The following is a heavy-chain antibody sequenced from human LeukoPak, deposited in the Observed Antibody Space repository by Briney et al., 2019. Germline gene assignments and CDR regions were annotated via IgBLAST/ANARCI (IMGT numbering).Heavy chain of an antibody. D-gene: IGHD3-22*01. Sequence: GGSLRLSCAASGFTFSSYGMHWVRQAPGKGLEWVAFIRYDGSNKYYADSVKGRFTISRDNSKSTLYLQMNSLRAEDTAVYYCAKRMTYYYDSSGYSDYWGQGTLVTVSS. J-gene: IGHJ4*02. CDR2: IRYDGSNK. CDR3: AKRMTYYYDSSGYSDY. CDR1: GFTFSSYG. V-gene: IGHV3-30*02.